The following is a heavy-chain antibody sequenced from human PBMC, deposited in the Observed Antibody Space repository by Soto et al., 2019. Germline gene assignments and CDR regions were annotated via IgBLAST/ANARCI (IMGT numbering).Heavy chain of an antibody. D-gene: IGHD6-19*01. CDR2: TSYDESNK. Sequence: QVQLVESGGGVVQPGRSLRLSCAASGFTFSSYVMHWVRQAPGKGLEWVAATSYDESNKYYADSVKGRFTISRDNSRNTLYLQMNSLIAEDTAVYYCARDPYSSGWLDSWGQGTLVTVSS. V-gene: IGHV3-30-3*01. CDR3: ARDPYSSGWLDS. CDR1: GFTFSSYV. J-gene: IGHJ5*01.